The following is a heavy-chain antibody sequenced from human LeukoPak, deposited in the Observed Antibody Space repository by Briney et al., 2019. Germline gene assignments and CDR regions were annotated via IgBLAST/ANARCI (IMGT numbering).Heavy chain of an antibody. Sequence: GGSLRLSCAASGFTFSSYWMSWVRQAPGKGLEWVANIKQDGSEKYYVDPVKGRFTISRDNAKNSLYLQMNSLRAEDTAVYYCARESSYSSGYYYYFGYWGQGTLVTVSS. V-gene: IGHV3-7*01. CDR2: IKQDGSEK. J-gene: IGHJ4*02. D-gene: IGHD3-22*01. CDR1: GFTFSSYW. CDR3: ARESSYSSGYYYYFGY.